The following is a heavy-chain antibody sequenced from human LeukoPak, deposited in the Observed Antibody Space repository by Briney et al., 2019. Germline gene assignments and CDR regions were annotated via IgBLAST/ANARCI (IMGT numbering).Heavy chain of an antibody. V-gene: IGHV1-8*01. CDR3: ARGHNDFWSGFYDLDV. D-gene: IGHD3-3*01. CDR1: GGTFTSYD. CDR2: MNPNSGNT. Sequence: ASVKVSCKASGGTFTSYDINWVRQATGQGLEWMGWMNPNSGNTGYAQKFQGRVTMTRNTSISTAYMELSSLRSEDTAVYYCARGHNDFWSGFYDLDVWGKGTTVTVSS. J-gene: IGHJ6*04.